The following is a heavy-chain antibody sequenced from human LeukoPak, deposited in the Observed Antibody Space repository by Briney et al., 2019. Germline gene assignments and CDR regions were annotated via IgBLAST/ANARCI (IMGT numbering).Heavy chain of an antibody. V-gene: IGHV1-8*01. CDR2: MNPNSGNT. Sequence: GSVKVSCKASGYTFTSYDINWVRQATGQGLEWMGWMNPNSGNTGYAQKFQGRVTMTRNTSISTAYMELSSLRSEDTGVYYCARVNKRGPPVGYWGQGTLVTVSS. J-gene: IGHJ4*02. CDR1: GYTFTSYD. CDR3: ARVNKRGPPVGY. D-gene: IGHD4-23*01.